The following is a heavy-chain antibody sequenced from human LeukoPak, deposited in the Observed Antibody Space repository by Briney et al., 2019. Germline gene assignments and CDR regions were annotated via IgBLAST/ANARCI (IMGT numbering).Heavy chain of an antibody. CDR2: ISSDGGST. CDR1: GFTFSSYA. CDR3: ARFRSYSLDY. V-gene: IGHV3-64*01. Sequence: RGSLRLSCAASGFTFSSYAMHWVRQAPGKGLEYVSAISSDGGSTYYANSVKGRFTISRDNSKNTLYLQMGSLRGEDMAVYYCARFRSYSLDYWGQGTLVTVSS. D-gene: IGHD1-26*01. J-gene: IGHJ4*02.